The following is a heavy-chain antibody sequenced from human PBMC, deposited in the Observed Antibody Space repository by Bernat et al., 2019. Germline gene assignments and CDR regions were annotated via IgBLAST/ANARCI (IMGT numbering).Heavy chain of an antibody. J-gene: IGHJ4*02. CDR2: IYSGGST. D-gene: IGHD2-15*01. CDR1: GFTVTNNY. Sequence: EVQLVESGGGLIQPGGSLRLSCAASGFTVTNNYMSWVRQAPGKGLEWLSVIYSGGSTYYADSVKGRFTISRDSSKNTLYLQMNSLGVDDTAVYYCARDRGGCLGYWGQGTLVTVSS. V-gene: IGHV3-53*01. CDR3: ARDRGGCLGY.